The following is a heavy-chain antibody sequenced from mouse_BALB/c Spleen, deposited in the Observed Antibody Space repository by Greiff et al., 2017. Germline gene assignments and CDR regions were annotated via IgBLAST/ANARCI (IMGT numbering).Heavy chain of an antibody. D-gene: IGHD2-12*01. Sequence: EVKLMESGGGLVKPGGSRKISCAASGFTFSSFGMHWVSQAPEKGLEWVAYISSGSSTIYYADTVKGRFTITRDNAKNNLYMQMSSLKSEDTAVYYCARGGLTSPWYFDVWGAGTTVTVAS. CDR1: GFTFSSFG. CDR2: ISSGSSTI. V-gene: IGHV5-17*03. J-gene: IGHJ1*01. CDR3: ARGGLTSPWYFDV.